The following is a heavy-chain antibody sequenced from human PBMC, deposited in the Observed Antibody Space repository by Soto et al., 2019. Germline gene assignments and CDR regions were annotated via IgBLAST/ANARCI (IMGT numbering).Heavy chain of an antibody. CDR3: AREGSSSAIYGMDV. V-gene: IGHV1-69*13. CDR1: GGTFSSYA. Sequence: SVKVPCSASGGTFSSYAISWVRQAPGQGLEWMGGIIPIFGTANYAQKFQGRVTITADESTSTAYMELSSLRSEDTAVYYCAREGSSSAIYGMDVWGQGTTVTVSS. CDR2: IIPIFGTA. D-gene: IGHD6-6*01. J-gene: IGHJ6*02.